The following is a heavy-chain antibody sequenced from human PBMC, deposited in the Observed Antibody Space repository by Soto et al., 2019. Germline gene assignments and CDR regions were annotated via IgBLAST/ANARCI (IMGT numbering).Heavy chain of an antibody. Sequence: QGQLVQSGAEEKKPGASVKVSCKASGYTFTGYAMHWVRQAPGQRLEWMGWINAGNGNTKYSQKFQGSVTITRDTSASTAYMELSSLRSEDTAVYYCARSAVSPFGGLIGPFDYWGQGNLVTVSS. CDR1: GYTFTGYA. CDR3: ARSAVSPFGGLIGPFDY. J-gene: IGHJ4*02. CDR2: INAGNGNT. D-gene: IGHD3-16*02. V-gene: IGHV1-3*05.